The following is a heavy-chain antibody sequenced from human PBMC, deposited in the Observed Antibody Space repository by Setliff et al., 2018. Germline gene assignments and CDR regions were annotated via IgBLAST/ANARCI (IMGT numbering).Heavy chain of an antibody. CDR3: AREQSNYDFWSGYYGSYYYYMDV. Sequence: NPSETLSLTCTVSGGSISSGSYYWSWIRQPAGKGLEWIGHIYTSGSTNYNPSLKSRVTISVDTSKNQFSLKLSSVTAADTAVYYCAREQSNYDFWSGYYGSYYYYMDVWG. V-gene: IGHV4-61*09. D-gene: IGHD3-3*01. CDR1: GGSISSGSYY. J-gene: IGHJ6*03. CDR2: IYTSGST.